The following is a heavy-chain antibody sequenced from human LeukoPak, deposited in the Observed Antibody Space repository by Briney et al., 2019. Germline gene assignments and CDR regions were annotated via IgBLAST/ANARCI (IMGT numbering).Heavy chain of an antibody. CDR3: ARGTGKDIVVVPAALSFDY. J-gene: IGHJ4*02. V-gene: IGHV4-39*07. D-gene: IGHD2-2*01. Sequence: SETLSLTCTVSGGSISSSSYYWGWIRQPPGKGLEWIGSIYYCGSTSYNPSLRSRVTILVDTSKNQFSLKLSSVTAADTAVYYCARGTGKDIVVVPAALSFDYWGQGTLVTVSS. CDR1: GGSISSSSYY. CDR2: IYYCGST.